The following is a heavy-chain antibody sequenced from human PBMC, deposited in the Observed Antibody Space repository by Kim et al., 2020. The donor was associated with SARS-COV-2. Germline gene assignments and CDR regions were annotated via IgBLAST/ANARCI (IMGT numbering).Heavy chain of an antibody. CDR1: GGTFSSYA. Sequence: SVKVSCKASGGTFSSYAISWVRQAPGQGLEWMGRIIPILGIANYAQKFQGRVTITADKSTSTAYMELSSLRSEDTAVYYCAREVVPLEWLRNYYYYMDVWGKGTTVTVSS. D-gene: IGHD3-3*01. CDR3: AREVVPLEWLRNYYYYMDV. J-gene: IGHJ6*03. V-gene: IGHV1-69*04. CDR2: IIPILGIA.